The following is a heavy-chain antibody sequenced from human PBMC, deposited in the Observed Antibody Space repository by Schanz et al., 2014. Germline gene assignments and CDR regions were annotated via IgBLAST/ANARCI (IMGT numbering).Heavy chain of an antibody. J-gene: IGHJ4*02. D-gene: IGHD1-20*01. CDR3: ANNWNLDY. CDR2: ISSGGGST. V-gene: IGHV3-23*04. CDR1: TSIFNHAW. Sequence: EVQLVESGGGLVKPGGSLRLSCAASTSIFNHAWMSWVRQAPGKGLEWVSSISSGGGSTYYADSVKGRFTISRDNSKNTLYLQMNSLRAEDTAVYYCANNWNLDYWGQGTLVTVSS.